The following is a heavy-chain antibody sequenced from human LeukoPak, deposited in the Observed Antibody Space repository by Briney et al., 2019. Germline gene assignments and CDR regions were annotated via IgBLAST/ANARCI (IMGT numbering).Heavy chain of an antibody. CDR2: ISSSSSSYI. V-gene: IGHV3-21*01. J-gene: IGHJ4*02. D-gene: IGHD3-22*01. CDR1: GFTFSSYS. Sequence: GGSLRLSCAASGFTFSSYSMNWVRQAPGKGLEWVSSISSSSSSYIYYADSVKGRFTISRDNAKNPLYLQMNSLRAEDTAVYYCARGRGGSMIVVVIFDYWGQGTLVTVSS. CDR3: ARGRGGSMIVVVIFDY.